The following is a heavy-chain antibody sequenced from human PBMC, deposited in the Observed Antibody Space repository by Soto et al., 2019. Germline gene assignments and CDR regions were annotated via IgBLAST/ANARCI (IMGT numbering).Heavy chain of an antibody. CDR2: ISAYNGNT. CDR1: GYTFTSYG. D-gene: IGHD5-12*01. Sequence: QVQLVQSGAEVKKPGASVKVSCKASGYTFTSYGISWVRQAPGQGLECMGWISAYNGNTNYAQKLQGRVTMTTDTSTSTAYMELRSLRSDDTAVYYCARGPRRDGYNSLGRAWYFDLWGRGTLVPVSS. V-gene: IGHV1-18*01. CDR3: ARGPRRDGYNSLGRAWYFDL. J-gene: IGHJ2*01.